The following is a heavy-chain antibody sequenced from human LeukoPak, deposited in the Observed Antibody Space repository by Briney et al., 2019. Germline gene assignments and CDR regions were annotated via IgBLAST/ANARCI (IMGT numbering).Heavy chain of an antibody. CDR2: IYYSGST. D-gene: IGHD4-17*01. CDR3: ARHYGDYGDIRHAAFDY. V-gene: IGHV4-39*01. Sequence: PSEALSLTCTVSGGSISSSSYYWGWIRRPPGKGLEWIGSIYYSGSTYYNPSLKSRVTISVDTSKNQFSLKLSSVTAADTAVYYCARHYGDYGDIRHAAFDYWGQGTLVTVSS. CDR1: GGSISSSSYY. J-gene: IGHJ4*02.